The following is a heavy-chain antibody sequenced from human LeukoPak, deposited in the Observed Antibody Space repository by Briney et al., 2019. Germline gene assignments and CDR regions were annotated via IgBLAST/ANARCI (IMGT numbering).Heavy chain of an antibody. Sequence: RPGGSLRLSCAASGFTFDDYAMHWVRQAPGKGLEWVSGISWNSGSIGYADSVKGRFTISRDNAKNSLYLQMNSLRAEDTALYYCAKANGAGGYDYYYYYGMDVWGQGTTVTVSS. D-gene: IGHD5-12*01. CDR2: ISWNSGSI. J-gene: IGHJ6*02. V-gene: IGHV3-9*01. CDR1: GFTFDDYA. CDR3: AKANGAGGYDYYYYYGMDV.